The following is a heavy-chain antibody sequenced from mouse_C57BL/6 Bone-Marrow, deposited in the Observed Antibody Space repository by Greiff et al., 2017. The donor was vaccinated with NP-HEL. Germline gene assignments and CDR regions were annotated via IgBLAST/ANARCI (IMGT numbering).Heavy chain of an antibody. V-gene: IGHV1-50*01. CDR2: IDPSDSYT. CDR1: GYTFTSYW. Sequence: VQLQQPGAELVKPGASVKLSCKASGYTFTSYWMQWVKQRPGQGLEWIGEIDPSDSYTNYNQKFKGKATLTVDTSSSTAYMQLSSLTSEDSAVYYCAREDYSNYVGYWGQGTTLTVSS. D-gene: IGHD2-5*01. J-gene: IGHJ2*01. CDR3: AREDYSNYVGY.